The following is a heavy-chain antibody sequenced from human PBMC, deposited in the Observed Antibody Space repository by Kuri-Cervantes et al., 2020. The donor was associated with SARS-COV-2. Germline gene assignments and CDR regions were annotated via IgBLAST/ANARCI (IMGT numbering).Heavy chain of an antibody. D-gene: IGHD1-1*01. V-gene: IGHV4-39*01. Sequence: SETLSLTCTVSGGSISSSSYYWGWIRQSPGKGLEWLGSIYESGDTYYSSSLKSRLSLSVDTSKNQFSLKLTSVTAADTAIYYCARHYAFDNFHKWGQGTQVTVSS. CDR2: IYESGDT. CDR3: ARHYAFDNFHK. CDR1: GGSISSSSYY. J-gene: IGHJ4*02.